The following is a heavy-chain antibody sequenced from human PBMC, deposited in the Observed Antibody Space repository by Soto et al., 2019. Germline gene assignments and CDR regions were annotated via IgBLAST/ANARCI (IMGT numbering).Heavy chain of an antibody. CDR3: ARDRSDDFWSGRTDAFDY. V-gene: IGHV1-69*06. D-gene: IGHD3-3*01. Sequence: EASVKVSCKASGGTFSSYAISWVRQAPGQGLEWMGGIIPIFGTANYAQKFQGRVTITADKSTSTAYMELSSLRSEDTAVYYCARDRSDDFWSGRTDAFDYWGQGTLVTVSS. J-gene: IGHJ4*02. CDR1: GGTFSSYA. CDR2: IIPIFGTA.